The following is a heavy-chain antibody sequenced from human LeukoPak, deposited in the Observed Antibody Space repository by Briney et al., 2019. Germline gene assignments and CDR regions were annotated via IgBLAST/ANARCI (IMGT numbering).Heavy chain of an antibody. J-gene: IGHJ6*02. V-gene: IGHV4-34*01. CDR3: ARSGLPEYYYYGMDV. CDR2: INHSGST. Sequence: MAGGSLRLSCAASGFTFSSYWMSWVRQAPGKGLEWIGEINHSGSTNYNPSLKSRVTISVDTSKNQFSLKLSSVTAADTAVYYCARSGLPEYYYYGMDVWGQGTTVTVSS. CDR1: GFTFSSYW.